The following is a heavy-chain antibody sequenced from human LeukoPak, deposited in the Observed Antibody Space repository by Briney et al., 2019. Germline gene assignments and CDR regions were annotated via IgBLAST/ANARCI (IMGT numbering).Heavy chain of an antibody. D-gene: IGHD2-2*01. CDR3: VVHTAMPGDYEAKYYFDY. J-gene: IGHJ4*02. CDR2: IWYDGSNK. Sequence: GGSLRLSCAASGFTFSSYGMHWVRQAPGKGLEWVAVIWYDGSNKYYADSVKGRFTISRDNSKNTLYLQMNSLRAEDTAVYYCVVHTAMPGDYEAKYYFDYWGQGTLVTVSS. CDR1: GFTFSSYG. V-gene: IGHV3-33*01.